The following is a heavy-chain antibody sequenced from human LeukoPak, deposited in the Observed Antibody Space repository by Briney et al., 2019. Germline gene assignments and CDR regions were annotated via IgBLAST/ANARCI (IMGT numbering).Heavy chain of an antibody. D-gene: IGHD6-13*01. V-gene: IGHV3-11*05. CDR2: IASSSTYT. Sequence: GGSLRLSCEASGFTFSDYYKSWIRQAPGKGLLWFSFIASSSTYTNYADSVKGRFTISRDNAKNSLYLQMNSLRAEDTAVYYCARDDEGRWYPYWGQGTLVTVSS. CDR3: ARDDEGRWYPY. CDR1: GFTFSDYY. J-gene: IGHJ4*02.